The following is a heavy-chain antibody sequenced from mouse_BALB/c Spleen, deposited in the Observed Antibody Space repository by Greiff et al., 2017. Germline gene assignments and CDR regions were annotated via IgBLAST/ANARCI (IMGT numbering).Heavy chain of an antibody. CDR3: ASPYYYGSRGFAY. J-gene: IGHJ3*01. V-gene: IGHV14-3*02. D-gene: IGHD1-1*01. CDR2: IDPANGNT. CDR1: GFNIKDTY. Sequence: VQLKQSGAELVKPGASVKLSCTASGFNIKDTYMHWVKQRPEQGLEWIGRIDPANGNTKYDPKFQGKATITADTSSNTAYLQLSSLTSEDTAVYYCASPYYYGSRGFAYWGQGTLVTVSA.